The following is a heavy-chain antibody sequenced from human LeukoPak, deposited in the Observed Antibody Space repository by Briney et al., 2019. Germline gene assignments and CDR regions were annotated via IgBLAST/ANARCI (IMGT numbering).Heavy chain of an antibody. V-gene: IGHV4-31*03. CDR2: IYYSGST. D-gene: IGHD3-10*01. Sequence: TLSLTCTVSGGSISSGGYYWSWIRQHPGKGLEWIGYIYYSGSTYYNPSLKSRVTISVDTSKNQFSLKLSSVAAADTAVYYCARDLSTYYYGSGSSPLFDPWGQGTLVTVSS. J-gene: IGHJ5*02. CDR1: GGSISSGGYY. CDR3: ARDLSTYYYGSGSSPLFDP.